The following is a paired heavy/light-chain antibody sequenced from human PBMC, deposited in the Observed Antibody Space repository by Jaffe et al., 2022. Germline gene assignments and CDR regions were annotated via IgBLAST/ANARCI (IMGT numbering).Heavy chain of an antibody. CDR1: GFTVSRNY. V-gene: IGHV3-66*02. D-gene: IGHD5-12*01. J-gene: IGHJ4*02. CDR3: ASLRGYSGHDFEY. Sequence: EVQLVESGGGLVQPGGSLRLSCAASGFTVSRNYMIWVRQAPGKGLEWVSFIYTGGSTNYADSVKGRFTISRDNSKNTLYLQMNSLRPEDTAVYYCASLRGYSGHDFEYWGQGTLVTVSS. CDR2: IYTGGST.
Light chain of an antibody. CDR1: SGSVFTSHH. J-gene: IGLJ3*02. V-gene: IGLV8-61*01. CDR2: STD. Sequence: QTVVTQEPSISVSPGETVTLTCGLSSGSVFTSHHPSWYQQTPGQAPRTLIYSTDTRSSGVPDRFSGSILGNKAALTITGAQADDECDYYCMLYMGSGVRVFGGGTKLTVL. CDR3: MLYMGSGVRV.